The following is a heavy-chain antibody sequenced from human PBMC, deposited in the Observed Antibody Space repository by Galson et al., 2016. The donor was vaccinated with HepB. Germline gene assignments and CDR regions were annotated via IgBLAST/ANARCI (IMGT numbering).Heavy chain of an antibody. CDR1: EFTFSSYY. J-gene: IGHJ6*02. D-gene: IGHD1-14*01. CDR2: INRDESST. Sequence: SLRLSCAASEFTFSSYYMHWVRQAPGKGLVWASRINRDESSTSYADYVKGRFTISRDNAKNSLYLQMNSLRDEDTAVYYCARDGGGTGGYYYYAMDVWGQGTTVTVSS. V-gene: IGHV3-74*01. CDR3: ARDGGGTGGYYYYAMDV.